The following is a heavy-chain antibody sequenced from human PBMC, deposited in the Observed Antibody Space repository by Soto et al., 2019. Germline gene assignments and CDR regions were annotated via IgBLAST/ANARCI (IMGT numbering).Heavy chain of an antibody. CDR1: GFTFSGSA. J-gene: IGHJ4*02. V-gene: IGHV3-73*01. CDR2: IRSKANSYAT. Sequence: GGSLRLSCAASGFTFSGSAMHWVRQASGKGLEWVGRIRSKANSYATAYAASVKGRFTISRDDSKNTAYLQMNSLKTEDTAVYYCTEYYYGSGSYSDYWGQGTLVTVSS. D-gene: IGHD3-10*01. CDR3: TEYYYGSGSYSDY.